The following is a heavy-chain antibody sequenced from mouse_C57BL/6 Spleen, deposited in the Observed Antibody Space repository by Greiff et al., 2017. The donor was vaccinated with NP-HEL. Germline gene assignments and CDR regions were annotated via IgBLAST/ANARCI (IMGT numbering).Heavy chain of an antibody. D-gene: IGHD4-1*01. Sequence: QVHVKQSGPGLVAPSQSLSITCTVSGFSLTSYGVHWVRQPPGKGLEWLVVIWSDGSTTYNYALKSRLSISQDNSKSQVFLKMNSLQTDDTAMYYCARHDWDGGYYAMDYWGQGTSVTVSS. V-gene: IGHV2-6-1*01. J-gene: IGHJ4*01. CDR2: IWSDGST. CDR3: ARHDWDGGYYAMDY. CDR1: GFSLTSYG.